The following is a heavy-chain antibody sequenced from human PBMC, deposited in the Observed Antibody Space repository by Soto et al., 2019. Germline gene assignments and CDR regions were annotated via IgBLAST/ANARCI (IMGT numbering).Heavy chain of an antibody. J-gene: IGHJ6*02. CDR1: GFTFSSYA. D-gene: IGHD5-12*01. CDR2: ISYDGSNK. CDR3: ARDYYRFNSGYGFSMDV. V-gene: IGHV3-30*14. Sequence: QVQLVESGGGVVQPGRSLRLSCAASGFTFSSYAMHWVRQAPGKGLEWVAVISYDGSNKYYADSVKGRFTISRDNSKHTLYLQMTSLRAEDTAVYYCARDYYRFNSGYGFSMDVWGQGTTVTVSS.